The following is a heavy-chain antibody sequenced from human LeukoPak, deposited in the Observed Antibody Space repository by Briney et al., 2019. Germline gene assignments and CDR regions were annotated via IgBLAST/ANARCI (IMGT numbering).Heavy chain of an antibody. CDR3: ATRQGRDSGLEY. CDR2: MNPNSGNT. V-gene: IGHV1-8*03. Sequence: ASVKVSCKASGYTFTSYDINWVRQATGQGLEWMGWMNPNSGNTGYAQKFQGRVTITRNTSISTAHMELSSLRSEDTAVYYCATRQGRDSGLEYWGQGTLVTVSS. D-gene: IGHD5-12*01. J-gene: IGHJ4*02. CDR1: GYTFTSYD.